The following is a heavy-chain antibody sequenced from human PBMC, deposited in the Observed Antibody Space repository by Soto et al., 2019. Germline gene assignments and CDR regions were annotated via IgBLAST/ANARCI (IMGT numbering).Heavy chain of an antibody. D-gene: IGHD4-4*01. J-gene: IGHJ6*03. CDR1: GYTFTSYD. V-gene: IGHV1-8*01. Sequence: QVQLVQSGAEVKKPGASVKVSCKASGYTFTSYDINWVRQATGQGLEWMGWMNPNSGNTGYAQKFQGRVTMTRNTSISTAYMELSSLRSEDTAVYYCARGAQTTVTSHYYYYYMDVWGKGTTVTVSS. CDR2: MNPNSGNT. CDR3: ARGAQTTVTSHYYYYYMDV.